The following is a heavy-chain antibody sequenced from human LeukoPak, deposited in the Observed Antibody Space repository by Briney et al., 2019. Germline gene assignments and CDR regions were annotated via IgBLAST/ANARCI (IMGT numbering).Heavy chain of an antibody. CDR3: ARGGYDFGVDY. CDR1: GYTFTSYY. V-gene: IGHV1-2*02. D-gene: IGHD5-12*01. J-gene: IGHJ4*02. CDR2: INPNSGST. Sequence: GASVKVSCKASGYTFTSYYMHWVRQAPGQGLEWMGWINPNSGSTNYAQKFQGRVTMTRDTSISTAYMELSRLRSDDTAVYYCARGGYDFGVDYWGQGTLVTVSS.